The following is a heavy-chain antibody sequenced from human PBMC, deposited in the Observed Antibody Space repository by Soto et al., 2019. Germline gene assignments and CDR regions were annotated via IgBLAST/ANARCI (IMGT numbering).Heavy chain of an antibody. CDR1: GFTFSSYS. J-gene: IGHJ3*02. CDR2: ISSSSSSSYI. D-gene: IGHD3-22*01. V-gene: IGHV3-21*01. Sequence: GGSLRLSCAASGFTFSSYSMNWVRQAPGKGLEWVSSISSSSSSSYIYYADSVKGRFTISRDNAKNSLYLQMNSLRAEDTAVYYCARYSSGQFDAFDIWGQGTMVTVSS. CDR3: ARYSSGQFDAFDI.